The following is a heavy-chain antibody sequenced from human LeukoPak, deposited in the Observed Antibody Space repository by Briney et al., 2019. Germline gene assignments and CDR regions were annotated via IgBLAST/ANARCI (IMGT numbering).Heavy chain of an antibody. CDR3: AKDPSLRVTLPV. CDR1: GFTFSSYG. CDR2: ISYDGSNK. Sequence: GGSLRLSCAASGFTFSSYGMHWVRQAPGKGLEWVAVISYDGSNKYYADSVKGRFTIPRDDSKNTLYLQMNSLRTEDTAVYYCAKDPSLRVTLPVWGQGTLVTVSS. V-gene: IGHV3-30*18. D-gene: IGHD2-21*02. J-gene: IGHJ4*02.